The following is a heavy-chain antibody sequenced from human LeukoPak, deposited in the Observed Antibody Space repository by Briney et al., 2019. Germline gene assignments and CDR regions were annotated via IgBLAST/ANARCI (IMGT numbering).Heavy chain of an antibody. D-gene: IGHD3-10*02. CDR3: AELGITMIGGV. V-gene: IGHV3-23*01. CDR2: ISGSGGDT. J-gene: IGHJ6*04. CDR1: GFTFSNYA. Sequence: GGSLRLSCVASGFTFSNYAMSWVRQAPGKGLEWVSAISGSGGDTFYTDSVKGRFTVSRDTSENTLYLQMNSLRAEDTAVYYCAELGITMIGGVWGKGTTVTISS.